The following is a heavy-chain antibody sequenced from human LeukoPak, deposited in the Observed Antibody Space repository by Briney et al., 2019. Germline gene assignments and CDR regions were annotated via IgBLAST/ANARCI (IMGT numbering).Heavy chain of an antibody. D-gene: IGHD1-14*01. V-gene: IGHV3-7*01. J-gene: IGHJ4*02. CDR2: INQDGSEK. CDR1: GFTFSTFW. CDR3: GRVQKTQTGGTPDY. Sequence: GGSLRLSCVASGFTFSTFWMTWVRQAPGKGLEWVANINQDGSEKDYVDSVKGRFTISRDNAKNSLYLQVNSLRDDDTAVYYCGRVQKTQTGGTPDYWGQGTLVTVSS.